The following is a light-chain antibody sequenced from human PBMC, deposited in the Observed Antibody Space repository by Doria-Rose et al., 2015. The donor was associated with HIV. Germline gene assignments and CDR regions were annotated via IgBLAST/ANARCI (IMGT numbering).Light chain of an antibody. V-gene: IGKV3-20*01. CDR1: QSFSSTY. CDR2: DGS. J-gene: IGKJ1*01. Sequence: EIVLMQSPGTLSLSPGERATLSCRASQSFSSTYLAWYQQKSGQAPSLLIYDGSTRATGIPDRFSASGSGTDFTLTINRLEPEDFALYYCHQYGTSWTFGQGTKVEI. CDR3: HQYGTSWT.